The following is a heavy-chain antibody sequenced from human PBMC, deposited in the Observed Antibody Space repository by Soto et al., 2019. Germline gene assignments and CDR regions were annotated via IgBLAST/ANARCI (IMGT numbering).Heavy chain of an antibody. Sequence: QVQLVQSGAEVKKPWSSVKVSCKASGGTFSSYAISWVRQAPGQGLEWMGGLIPIFGTANYAQKFQGRVTITADESTSTAYMGLSSLRSEDTAVYYCARDGGVYDYSPFDYWGQGTLVTVSS. V-gene: IGHV1-69*12. D-gene: IGHD4-4*01. CDR1: GGTFSSYA. CDR3: ARDGGVYDYSPFDY. J-gene: IGHJ4*02. CDR2: LIPIFGTA.